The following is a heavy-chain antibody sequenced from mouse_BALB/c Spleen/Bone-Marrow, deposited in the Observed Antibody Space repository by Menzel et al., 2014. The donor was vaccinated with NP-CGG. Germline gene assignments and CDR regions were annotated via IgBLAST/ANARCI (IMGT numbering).Heavy chain of an antibody. CDR2: IDPYDSET. D-gene: IGHD1-1*01. J-gene: IGHJ1*02. V-gene: IGHV1-52*01. CDR3: ARWGTTVVDYFDV. Sequence: AQLQQSGAELVRPGASVKLSCKASGYTFTNYWMNWVKQRPEQGLEWIGRIDPYDSETHSKQKFEDKAILTVDKSSSTAYMQLSSLTSEDSAVYYCARWGTTVVDYFDVWGAGTTVTVSS. CDR1: GYTFTNYW.